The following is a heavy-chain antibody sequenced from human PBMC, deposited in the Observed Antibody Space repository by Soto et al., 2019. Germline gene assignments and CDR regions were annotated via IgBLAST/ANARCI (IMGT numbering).Heavy chain of an antibody. J-gene: IGHJ6*02. CDR2: ISYDGSDK. CDR3: ARRAWDSYYAIDV. CDR1: GFKYTDFA. Sequence: VQLVESGGGGVQPGRSLRLSCAASGFKYTDFALYWVRQAPGKGLEWVAIISYDGSDKYYADSVKGRFVISRDNPKNTLYLEMNSLRPEDTAVYFCARRAWDSYYAIDVWGQGTTVTVFS. D-gene: IGHD3-22*01. V-gene: IGHV3-30*09.